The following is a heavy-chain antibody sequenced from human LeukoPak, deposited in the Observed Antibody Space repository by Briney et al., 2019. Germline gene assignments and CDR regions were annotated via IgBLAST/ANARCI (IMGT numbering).Heavy chain of an antibody. D-gene: IGHD6-19*01. V-gene: IGHV4-34*01. CDR1: GGSFSGYY. J-gene: IGHJ4*02. CDR2: INHSGST. CDR3: ARDPVSGLDY. Sequence: PSETLSLTCAVYGGSFSGYYWSWIRQPPGKGLEWIGGINHSGSTNYNPSLKSRVTISVDTSKNQFSLKLSSVTAADTAVYYCARDPVSGLDYWGQGTLVTVSS.